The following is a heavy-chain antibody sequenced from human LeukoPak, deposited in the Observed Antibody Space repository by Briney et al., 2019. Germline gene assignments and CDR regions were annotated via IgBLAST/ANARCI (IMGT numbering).Heavy chain of an antibody. CDR2: IKPEGREI. CDR1: GFSFRRYW. D-gene: IGHD1-26*01. Sequence: GESLRLSCAASGFSFRRYWMSWVRPAPVRGLEWVANIKPEGREIYYVDSVKGRFTISRDNAKKAVYLDINSLRPEGTAIYFCVRGREEGPTNFVPGGQRIRVTVPS. V-gene: IGHV3-7*01. J-gene: IGHJ5*02. CDR3: VRGREEGPTNFVP.